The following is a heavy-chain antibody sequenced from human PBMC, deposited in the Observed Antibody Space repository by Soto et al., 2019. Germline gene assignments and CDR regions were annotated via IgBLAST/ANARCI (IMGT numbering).Heavy chain of an antibody. D-gene: IGHD2-2*01. CDR2: ISSSSSTI. CDR1: GFTFSSYS. V-gene: IGHV3-48*01. J-gene: IGHJ3*02. Sequence: GGSLRLSCAASGFTFSSYSMNWVRQAPGKGLEWVSYISSSSSTIYYADSVKGRFTISRDNAKNSLYLQMNSLRAEDTAVYYCARQPGVYCSSTSCYAIDAFDIWGQGTMVTVSS. CDR3: ARQPGVYCSSTSCYAIDAFDI.